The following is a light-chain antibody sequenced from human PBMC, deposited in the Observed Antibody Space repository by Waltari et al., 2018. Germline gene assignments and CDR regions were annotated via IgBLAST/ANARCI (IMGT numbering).Light chain of an antibody. Sequence: ELVLTQSPATLSLSPGERATLSCRASQSVSSYLAWDQQKPGQAPRLLIYDASNRATGIPARFSGSGSGTDFTLTISSLEPEDFAVYYCQQRSNWPITFGQGTRLEIK. CDR3: QQRSNWPIT. CDR1: QSVSSY. J-gene: IGKJ5*01. CDR2: DAS. V-gene: IGKV3-11*01.